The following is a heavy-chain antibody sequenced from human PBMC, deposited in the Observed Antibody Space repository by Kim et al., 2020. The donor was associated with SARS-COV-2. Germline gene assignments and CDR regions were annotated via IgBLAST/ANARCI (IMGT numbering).Heavy chain of an antibody. CDR3: AKLLTSSSWYWGYYYYGMDV. CDR2: ISYDGSNK. J-gene: IGHJ6*02. Sequence: GGSLRLSCAASGFTFSSYGMHWVRQAPGKGLEWVAVISYDGSNKYYADSVKGRFTISRDTSKNTLYLQMNSLRAEDTAVYYCAKLLTSSSWYWGYYYYGMDVWGQGTTVTVSS. CDR1: GFTFSSYG. D-gene: IGHD6-13*01. V-gene: IGHV3-30*18.